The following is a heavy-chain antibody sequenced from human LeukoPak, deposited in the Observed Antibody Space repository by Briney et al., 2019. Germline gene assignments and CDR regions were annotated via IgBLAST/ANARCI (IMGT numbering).Heavy chain of an antibody. V-gene: IGHV4-34*01. CDR3: ARGKTPVVIDY. CDR2: INHSGST. J-gene: IGHJ4*02. Sequence: PSETLSLTCSVFGGSFSEYYWSWIRQPPGKGLEWIGEINHSGSTNYNPSLKSRVTISVDTPKNQISLILNSVTAADTAVYYCARGKTPVVIDYWGQGTLVTVSS. D-gene: IGHD2-21*01. CDR1: GGSFSEYY.